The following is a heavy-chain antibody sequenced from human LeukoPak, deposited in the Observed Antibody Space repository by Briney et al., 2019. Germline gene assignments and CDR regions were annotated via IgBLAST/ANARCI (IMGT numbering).Heavy chain of an antibody. CDR3: ASSIYCSGGSCSQFDP. D-gene: IGHD2-15*01. CDR2: IIPIFGTA. Sequence: ASLKVSCKASRGTLSSYAISWVRQAPGQGLEWMGGIIPIFGTANYAQKFQGRVTITADESTSTAYMELSSLRTEDTAVYYRASSIYCSGGSCSQFDPWGQGTLVTVSS. V-gene: IGHV1-69*13. J-gene: IGHJ5*02. CDR1: RGTLSSYA.